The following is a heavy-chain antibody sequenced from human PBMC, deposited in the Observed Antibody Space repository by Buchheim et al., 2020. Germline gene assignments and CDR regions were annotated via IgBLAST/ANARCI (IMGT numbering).Heavy chain of an antibody. Sequence: EVQLVESGGGFVQQGGSLRLSCAASGFTFSSYSMNWVRQAPGKGLEWISYINSVSSTMHYADSVKGRFTVSRDNVQKSLYLQMNSLRDEDTAVYYCARDRSSLIDYWGQGTL. CDR2: INSVSSTM. J-gene: IGHJ4*02. CDR1: GFTFSSYS. CDR3: ARDRSSLIDY. V-gene: IGHV3-48*02. D-gene: IGHD2-2*01.